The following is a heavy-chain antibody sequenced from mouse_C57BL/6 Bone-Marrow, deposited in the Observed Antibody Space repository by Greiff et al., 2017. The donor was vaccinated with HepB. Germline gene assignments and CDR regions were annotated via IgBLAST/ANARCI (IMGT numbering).Heavy chain of an antibody. CDR2: ISDGGSYT. J-gene: IGHJ1*03. D-gene: IGHD1-1*01. CDR3: ASGGYYYGSRRTWYFDV. V-gene: IGHV5-4*01. Sequence: EVQLVESGGGLVKPGGSLKLSCAASGFTFSSYAMSWVRQTPEKRLEWVATISDGGSYTYYPDNVKGRFTISRDTAKNNLYLQMSHLKSEDTAMYYCASGGYYYGSRRTWYFDVWGTGTTVTGSS. CDR1: GFTFSSYA.